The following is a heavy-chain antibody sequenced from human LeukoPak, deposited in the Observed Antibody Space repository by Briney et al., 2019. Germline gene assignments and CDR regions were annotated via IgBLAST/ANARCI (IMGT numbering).Heavy chain of an antibody. CDR2: ISWNSGSI. D-gene: IGHD1-26*01. CDR1: GFTFDDYA. Sequence: PGGSLRLSCAASGFTFDDYAMHWVWQAPGKGLEWVSGISWNSGSIGYADSVKGRFTISRDNAKNSLYLQMNSLRAEDTALYYCAKDKWELPLGPFDYWGQGTLVTVSS. J-gene: IGHJ4*02. CDR3: AKDKWELPLGPFDY. V-gene: IGHV3-9*01.